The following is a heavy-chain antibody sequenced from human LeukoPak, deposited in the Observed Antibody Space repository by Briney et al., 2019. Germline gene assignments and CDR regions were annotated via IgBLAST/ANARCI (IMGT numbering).Heavy chain of an antibody. CDR3: ARGRVAAAGTPGY. Sequence: SATLSLTCAVYGGSFSGYYWSWIRQPPGKGLEWIGEINHSGSTNYNPSLKSRVTISVDTSKNQFSLKLSSVTAADTAVYYCARGRVAAAGTPGYWGQGTLVTVSS. CDR2: INHSGST. J-gene: IGHJ4*02. CDR1: GGSFSGYY. D-gene: IGHD6-13*01. V-gene: IGHV4-34*01.